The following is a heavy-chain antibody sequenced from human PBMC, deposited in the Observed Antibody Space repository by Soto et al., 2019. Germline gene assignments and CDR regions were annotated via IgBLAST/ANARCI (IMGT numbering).Heavy chain of an antibody. CDR1: GGSISSGGYY. CDR3: ARDRNPGRYDSRGYVYGMDV. CDR2: IYYSGST. V-gene: IGHV4-31*03. Sequence: SETLSLTCTVSGGSISSGGYYWSWIRQHPGKGLEWIGYIYYSGSTYYNPSLKSRVTISVDTSKNQFSLKLSSVTAADTAVYYCARDRNPGRYDSRGYVYGMDVWGQGTTVTVSS. D-gene: IGHD3-22*01. J-gene: IGHJ6*02.